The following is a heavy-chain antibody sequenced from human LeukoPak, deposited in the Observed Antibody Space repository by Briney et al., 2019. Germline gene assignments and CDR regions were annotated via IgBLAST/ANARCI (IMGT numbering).Heavy chain of an antibody. CDR1: GGSISSGDYY. CDR2: IYYSGST. J-gene: IGHJ4*02. CDR3: ARLTIFGVVMYFDY. Sequence: SETLSLTCTVSGGSISSGDYYWSWIRQPPGRGLEWIGYIYYSGSTYYNPSLKSRVTISVDTSKNQFSLKLSSVTAADTAVYYCARLTIFGVVMYFDYWGQGTLVTVSS. V-gene: IGHV4-30-4*08. D-gene: IGHD3-3*01.